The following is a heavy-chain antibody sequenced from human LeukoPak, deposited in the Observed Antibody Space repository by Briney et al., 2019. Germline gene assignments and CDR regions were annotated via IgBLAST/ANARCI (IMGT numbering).Heavy chain of an antibody. J-gene: IGHJ4*02. CDR1: GGSFSGYY. CDR3: ARNNYYGSGGAAPY. Sequence: SETLSLTCAVYGGSFSGYYWSWIRQPPGKGLEWIGEINHSGSTNYNPSLKSRVTISVDMSKNQLSLKLSYVTAADTAVYYCARNNYYGSGGAAPYWGGGPLVSVSS. CDR2: INHSGST. D-gene: IGHD3-10*01. V-gene: IGHV4-34*01.